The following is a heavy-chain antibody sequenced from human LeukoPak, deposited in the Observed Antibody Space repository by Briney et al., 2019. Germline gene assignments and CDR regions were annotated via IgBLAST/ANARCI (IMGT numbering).Heavy chain of an antibody. Sequence: ASVKVSCKASGYTLTSYAMHWVRQAPGQRLEWMGWINAGNGNTKYSQKFQGRVTITRDTSASTAYMELSSLRSEDTAVYYCATGPHYYDSSGYQHYWGQGTLVTVSS. V-gene: IGHV1-3*01. CDR2: INAGNGNT. CDR3: ATGPHYYDSSGYQHY. CDR1: GYTLTSYA. D-gene: IGHD3-22*01. J-gene: IGHJ4*02.